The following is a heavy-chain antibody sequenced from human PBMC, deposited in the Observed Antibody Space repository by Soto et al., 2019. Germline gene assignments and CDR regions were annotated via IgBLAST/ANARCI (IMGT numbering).Heavy chain of an antibody. Sequence: QVVQSGAEVKKPGSSVKVSYKASGGTFNRQAFSWVRQAPGQGLEWMGGFSPIFGTTDYSQKFQGRVTITADEATSTAYMELSSLTSDDTAVYYCARVDSSMFEGGEWFDPWGQGTLFTVSS. D-gene: IGHD3-10*02. CDR2: FSPIFGTT. V-gene: IGHV1-69*12. J-gene: IGHJ5*02. CDR1: GGTFNRQA. CDR3: ARVDSSMFEGGEWFDP.